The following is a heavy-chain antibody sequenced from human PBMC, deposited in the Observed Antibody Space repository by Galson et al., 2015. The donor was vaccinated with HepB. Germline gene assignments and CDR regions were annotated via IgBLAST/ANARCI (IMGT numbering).Heavy chain of an antibody. J-gene: IGHJ3*02. D-gene: IGHD7-27*01. CDR3: AREGRRTEEVTKAFDM. CDR1: GFTNYW. V-gene: IGHV3-74*01. CDR2: INSDGSST. Sequence: SLRLSCAASGFTNYWMHWVRQAPGRGLVWVSRINSDGSSTSYADSVKGRFTISRDNAKNTLYLQMNSLRDEDTAVYYCAREGRRTEEVTKAFDMWVQGTMVTVSS.